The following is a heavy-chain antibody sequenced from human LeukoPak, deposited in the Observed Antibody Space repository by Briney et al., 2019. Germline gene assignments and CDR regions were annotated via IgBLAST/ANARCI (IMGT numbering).Heavy chain of an antibody. CDR1: GGSISSYY. Sequence: KPSETLSLTCTVSGGSISSYYWSWIRQPAGKGLEWIGRIYTSGSTNYNPSLKSRVTMSVDTSKNQFSLKLSSVTAADTAVYYCAGGGGSSSSKYNWFDPWGQGTLVTVSS. CDR2: IYTSGST. CDR3: AGGGGSSSSKYNWFDP. J-gene: IGHJ5*02. D-gene: IGHD6-6*01. V-gene: IGHV4-4*07.